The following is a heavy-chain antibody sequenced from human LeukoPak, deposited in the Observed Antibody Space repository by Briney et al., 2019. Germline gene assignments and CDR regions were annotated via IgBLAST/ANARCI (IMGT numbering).Heavy chain of an antibody. V-gene: IGHV3-7*03. CDR1: GFMFSSNW. CDR3: AKEGRSLQTY. D-gene: IGHD5-24*01. CDR2: MKEDGTET. Sequence: GGSLRLSCAASGFMFSSNWMNWVRLAPGKGLEWVANMKEDGTETYYVDSVKGRFTIPRDNAKNSLYLQMNSLRVEDTAVYYCAKEGRSLQTYWGQGTLVTVSS. J-gene: IGHJ4*02.